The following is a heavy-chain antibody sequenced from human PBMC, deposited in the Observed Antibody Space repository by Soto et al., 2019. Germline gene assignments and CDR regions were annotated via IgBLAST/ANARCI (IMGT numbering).Heavy chain of an antibody. V-gene: IGHV4-59*01. Sequence: SETLSLTCTVSGGSISSYYWSWIRQPPGKGLEWIGYIYYSGSTNYNPSLKSRVTISVDTSKNQFSLKLSSVTAADTAVYYCARGIYDYIWGSYRPSSYYYYMDVWGKGTTVTVSS. CDR3: ARGIYDYIWGSYRPSSYYYYMDV. CDR2: IYYSGST. D-gene: IGHD3-16*02. CDR1: GGSISSYY. J-gene: IGHJ6*03.